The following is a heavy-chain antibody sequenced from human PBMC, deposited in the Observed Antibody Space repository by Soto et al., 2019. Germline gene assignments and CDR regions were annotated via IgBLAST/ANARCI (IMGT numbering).Heavy chain of an antibody. CDR1: GYSFSTYW. J-gene: IGHJ3*02. Sequence: GESLKISCKGSGYSFSTYWISWVRQVPGKALEWMGSFDPINSDSKYSPSFQGHVTIAADKSIATAYLQWSSLKASDTAMYYCARRAPTGGYDEHDAFDIWGQGTMVTVSS. CDR2: FDPINSDS. D-gene: IGHD5-12*01. V-gene: IGHV5-10-1*01. CDR3: ARRAPTGGYDEHDAFDI.